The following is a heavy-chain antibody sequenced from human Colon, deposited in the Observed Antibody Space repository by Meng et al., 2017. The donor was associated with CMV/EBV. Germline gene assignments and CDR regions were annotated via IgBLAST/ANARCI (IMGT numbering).Heavy chain of an antibody. CDR3: ARGSGPLFPGAFDI. CDR1: GFTFSGYA. D-gene: IGHD3-10*02. Sequence: GESLKISCAASGFTFSGYAMSWVRQSPGKGLEWLSAVSGNGGRTHYADSVKGRFTASRDNSKNILYLQMNSLRADDTAVYYCARGSGPLFPGAFDIWGQGTMVTVSS. J-gene: IGHJ3*02. V-gene: IGHV3-23*01. CDR2: VSGNGGRT.